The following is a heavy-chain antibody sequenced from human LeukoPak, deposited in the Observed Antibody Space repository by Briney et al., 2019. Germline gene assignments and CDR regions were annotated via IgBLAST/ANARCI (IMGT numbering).Heavy chain of an antibody. D-gene: IGHD2-21*02. V-gene: IGHV4-31*03. CDR2: IYYSGST. Sequence: PSETLSLTCSVSGGSISSGGYYWSWIRQHPGKGLEWIGYIYYSGSTYYNPSLKSRVTISVDTSKNQFSLKLSSVTAADTAVYYCASLVTLPGPIDYWGQGTLVTVSS. J-gene: IGHJ4*02. CDR3: ASLVTLPGPIDY. CDR1: GGSISSGGYY.